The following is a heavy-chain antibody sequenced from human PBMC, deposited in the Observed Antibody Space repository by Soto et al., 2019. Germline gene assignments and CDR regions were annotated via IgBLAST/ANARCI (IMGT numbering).Heavy chain of an antibody. J-gene: IGHJ6*02. CDR1: GGSISSYY. D-gene: IGHD3-22*01. V-gene: IGHV4-59*01. CDR2: IYYSGST. CDR3: ARDSDYYYDSSGYSQGRGYYYYYGMDV. Sequence: SETLSLTCTVSGGSISSYYWSWIRQPPGKGLEWIGYIYYSGSTNYNPSLKSRVTISVDTSKNQFSLKLSSVTAADTAVYYCARDSDYYYDSSGYSQGRGYYYYYGMDVWGQGTTVTVSS.